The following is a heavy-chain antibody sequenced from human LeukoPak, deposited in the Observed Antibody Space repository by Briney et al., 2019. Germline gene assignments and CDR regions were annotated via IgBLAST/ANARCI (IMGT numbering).Heavy chain of an antibody. J-gene: IGHJ4*02. Sequence: GGSLRLSCAASGFTFSTFAMIWVRQPPGKGLEWVSSIFPSGGEIHYADSVRGRFTISRDNYKSTLSLQMNSLRAEDTAIYYCATYRQVLLPFESWGQGTLVTVSS. V-gene: IGHV3-23*01. CDR1: GFTFSTFA. CDR3: ATYRQVLLPFES. D-gene: IGHD2-8*02. CDR2: IFPSGGEI.